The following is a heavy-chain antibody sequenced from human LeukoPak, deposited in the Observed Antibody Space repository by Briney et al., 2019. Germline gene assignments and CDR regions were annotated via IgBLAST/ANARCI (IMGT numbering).Heavy chain of an antibody. CDR1: AFIFSGHW. D-gene: IGHD2-15*01. CDR3: AREGSGYCSGGPLCRAFDI. Sequence: PGGSLRLSCEGSAFIFSGHWMNWVCQTPGKGLEWVASIKEDGSERQYVDSVKGRFSISRDNTKGSLFLQLNSLRAEDTAEYYCAREGSGYCSGGPLCRAFDIWGQGTMVTVSS. V-gene: IGHV3-7*03. CDR2: IKEDGSER. J-gene: IGHJ3*02.